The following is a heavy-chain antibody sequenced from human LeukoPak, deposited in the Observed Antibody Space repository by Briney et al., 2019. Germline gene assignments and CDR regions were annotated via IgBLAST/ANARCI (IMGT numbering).Heavy chain of an antibody. J-gene: IGHJ4*02. CDR2: IKQDGSEK. Sequence: PGGSLRLSCAASGFTFSSYAMSWVRQAPGKGLEWVANIKQDGSEKSYVDSVKGRFTISRDNAKNSLYLQLNSLRAEDTAVYYCARRITAPGTKYFDYWGQGTLVTVSS. V-gene: IGHV3-7*01. CDR1: GFTFSSYA. CDR3: ARRITAPGTKYFDY. D-gene: IGHD6-25*01.